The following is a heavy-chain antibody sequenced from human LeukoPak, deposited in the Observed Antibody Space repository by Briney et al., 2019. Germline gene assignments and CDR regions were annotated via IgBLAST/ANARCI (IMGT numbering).Heavy chain of an antibody. Sequence: SETLSLTCTVSGVSISSSSYHWDWIRQPPGKGLEWIGSIYDNGSTYYSPSLKSRVTISVDTSKNQFSLRLNSVTAADTAVYYCARQVLHTAMDYWGQGALVSVSS. CDR1: GVSISSSSYH. V-gene: IGHV4-39*01. CDR3: ARQVLHTAMDY. J-gene: IGHJ4*02. CDR2: IYDNGST. D-gene: IGHD5-18*01.